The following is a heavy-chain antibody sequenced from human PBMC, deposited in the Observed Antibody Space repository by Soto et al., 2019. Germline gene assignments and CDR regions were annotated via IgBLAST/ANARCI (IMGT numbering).Heavy chain of an antibody. J-gene: IGHJ5*02. CDR2: LTGDAKTT. CDR3: ARITRS. Sequence: EAQLLESGGGLVRPGGSLRLSCAASAITLSDSAMTWVRQAPGKGLEWISSLTGDAKTTYYADYVKGRFTVSIDISKNTFYLQVDRLIAEDTAMYFCARITRSWGQGTLVTVYS. CDR1: AITLSDSA. D-gene: IGHD3-3*01. V-gene: IGHV3-23*01.